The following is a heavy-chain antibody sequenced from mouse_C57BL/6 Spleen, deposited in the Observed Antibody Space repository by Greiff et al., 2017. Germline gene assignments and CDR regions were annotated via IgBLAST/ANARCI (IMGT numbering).Heavy chain of an antibody. CDR2: INPSNGGT. D-gene: IGHD2-5*01. Sequence: QVQLQQPGTELVKPGASVKLSCKASGYTFTSYWMHWVKQRPGQGLEWIGNINPSNGGTNYNEKFKSKATLTVDKSSSTAYMQLSSLTSEDSAVYYCARGEFRKYSNYVGAWFAYWGQGTLVTVSA. CDR3: ARGEFRKYSNYVGAWFAY. J-gene: IGHJ3*01. CDR1: GYTFTSYW. V-gene: IGHV1-53*01.